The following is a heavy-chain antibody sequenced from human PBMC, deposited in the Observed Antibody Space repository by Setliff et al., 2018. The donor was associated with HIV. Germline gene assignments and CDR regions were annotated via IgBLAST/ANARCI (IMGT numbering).Heavy chain of an antibody. Sequence: SETLSLTCTVSGGSVSSGDYYWSWIRQHPGKGLEWIGYIYYSGSAYYNPSLKSRVTMSVDTSENQFSLKLTSVTAADTAVYYCARGGVGPATYASAFDIWGQGTTVTVSS. V-gene: IGHV4-31*03. CDR3: ARGGVGPATYASAFDI. D-gene: IGHD1-26*01. CDR1: GGSVSSGDYY. CDR2: IYYSGSA. J-gene: IGHJ3*02.